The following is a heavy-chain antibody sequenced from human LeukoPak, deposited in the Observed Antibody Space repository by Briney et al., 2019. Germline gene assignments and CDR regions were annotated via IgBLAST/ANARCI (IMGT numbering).Heavy chain of an antibody. Sequence: SVKVSCKASGGTFSSCAISWVRQAPGQGLEWMGRIIPILGIANYAQKFQGRVTITADKSTSTAYMELSSLRSEDTAVYYCASGRIAAAKYYYYGMDVWGQGTTVTVSS. D-gene: IGHD6-13*01. J-gene: IGHJ6*02. CDR2: IIPILGIA. V-gene: IGHV1-69*04. CDR1: GGTFSSCA. CDR3: ASGRIAAAKYYYYGMDV.